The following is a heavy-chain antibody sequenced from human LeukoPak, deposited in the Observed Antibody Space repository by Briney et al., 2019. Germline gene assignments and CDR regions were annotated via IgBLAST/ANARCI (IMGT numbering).Heavy chain of an antibody. V-gene: IGHV4-30-2*01. CDR2: IYHSGST. Sequence: SQTLSLTCTVSGGSISSGGYYWSWIRQPPGKGLEWIGYIYHSGSTYYNPSLKSRVTISVDRSKNQFSLKLSSVTAADTAVYYCARGITMVRGLSYYFDYWGQGTLVTVSS. CDR1: GGSISSGGYY. D-gene: IGHD3-10*01. CDR3: ARGITMVRGLSYYFDY. J-gene: IGHJ4*02.